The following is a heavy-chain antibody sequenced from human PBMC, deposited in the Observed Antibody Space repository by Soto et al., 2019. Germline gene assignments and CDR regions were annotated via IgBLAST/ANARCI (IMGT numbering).Heavy chain of an antibody. CDR1: GYTFTIYG. D-gene: IGHD5-12*01. V-gene: IGHV1-18*01. CDR3: ARALGYSGYAGMDV. J-gene: IGHJ6*02. CDR2: ISPDNGHT. Sequence: QVQLVQSGGEVKKPGASVKVSCKASGYTFTIYGINWVRQAPGQGLEWMGWISPDNGHTNYAQKLQGRVTMTTDTSTRTAYMELRSLRSDDTAVYYCARALGYSGYAGMDVWGQGTTVTVSS.